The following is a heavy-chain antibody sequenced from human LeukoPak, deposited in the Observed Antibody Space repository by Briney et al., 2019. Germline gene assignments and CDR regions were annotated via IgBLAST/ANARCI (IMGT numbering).Heavy chain of an antibody. CDR3: ARGMVTETFDY. Sequence: SETLSLTCTVSGGSISSYYWSWIRQPPGKGLEWIGYIYYSGSTNYNPSLKSRVTISVDTSKNQFSLKLSSVTAADTAVYYCARGMVTETFDYWGQGTLVTVSS. CDR2: IYYSGST. D-gene: IGHD4-23*01. V-gene: IGHV4-59*01. J-gene: IGHJ4*02. CDR1: GGSISSYY.